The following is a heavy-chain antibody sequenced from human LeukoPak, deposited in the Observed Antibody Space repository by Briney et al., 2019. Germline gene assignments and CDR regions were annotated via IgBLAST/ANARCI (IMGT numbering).Heavy chain of an antibody. CDR3: TTDVYYYGSGSYFY. J-gene: IGHJ4*02. V-gene: IGHV3-15*01. Sequence: GGALRLSCAASGFTFSNAWMSWVRRAPGKGQGWVGRIKSKTDGGTTDYAAPVKGRFTISRDDSKNTLYLQMNSLKTEDTAVYYCTTDVYYYGSGSYFYWGQGTLVTVSS. D-gene: IGHD3-10*01. CDR1: GFTFSNAW. CDR2: IKSKTDGGTT.